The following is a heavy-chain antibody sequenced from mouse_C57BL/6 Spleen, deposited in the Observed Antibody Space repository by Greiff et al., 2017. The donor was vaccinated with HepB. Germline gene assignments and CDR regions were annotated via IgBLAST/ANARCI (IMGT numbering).Heavy chain of an antibody. Sequence: QVQLKQSGAELVRPGASVTLSCKASGYTFTDYEMHWVKQTPVHGLEWIGAIDPETGGTAYNQKFKGKAILTADKSSSTAYMELRSLTSEDSAVYYCTRSGTGFDYWGQGTTLTVSS. CDR2: IDPETGGT. J-gene: IGHJ2*01. CDR3: TRSGTGFDY. V-gene: IGHV1-15*01. CDR1: GYTFTDYE. D-gene: IGHD4-1*01.